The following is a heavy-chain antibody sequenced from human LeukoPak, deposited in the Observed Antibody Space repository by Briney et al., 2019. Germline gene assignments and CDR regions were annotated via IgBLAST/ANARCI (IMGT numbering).Heavy chain of an antibody. D-gene: IGHD6-13*01. Sequence: PSETLSLTCAVYGGSFSGYYWSWIRQPPGKGLEWIGEINHSGSTNYNPSLKSRVTISVDTSKNQFSLKLSSVTAADTAGYYCARRGIAAAGWFDPWGQGTLVTISS. CDR3: ARRGIAAAGWFDP. CDR1: GGSFSGYY. CDR2: INHSGST. V-gene: IGHV4-34*01. J-gene: IGHJ5*02.